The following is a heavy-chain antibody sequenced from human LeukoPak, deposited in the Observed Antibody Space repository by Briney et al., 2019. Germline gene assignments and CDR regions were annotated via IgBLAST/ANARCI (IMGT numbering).Heavy chain of an antibody. Sequence: SETLSLTCPVSGGSISSSTYHWGWIRQPPGKGLEWIGSIYYSGSTYYNPSLKSRVTISADTSKNQFSLKLSSVTAADTAVYYCARRRYSSGWYAYDYWGQGTLVTVSS. CDR2: IYYSGST. CDR1: GGSISSSTYH. J-gene: IGHJ4*02. V-gene: IGHV4-39*01. CDR3: ARRRYSSGWYAYDY. D-gene: IGHD6-19*01.